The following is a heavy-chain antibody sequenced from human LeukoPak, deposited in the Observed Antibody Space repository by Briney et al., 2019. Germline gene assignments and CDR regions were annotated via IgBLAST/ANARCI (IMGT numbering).Heavy chain of an antibody. V-gene: IGHV5-51*01. D-gene: IGHD2-15*01. CDR3: ARRYCGGGSCYSSFDP. J-gene: IGHJ5*02. Sequence: GESLKISCKGSGYSFTSYWIGWVRQMPGKGLEWMGIIYPGDSDTRYSPSFQGQVTISADKSISTAYLQWSSLKASDTAMYYCARRYCGGGSCYSSFDPWGQGTLVTVSS. CDR1: GYSFTSYW. CDR2: IYPGDSDT.